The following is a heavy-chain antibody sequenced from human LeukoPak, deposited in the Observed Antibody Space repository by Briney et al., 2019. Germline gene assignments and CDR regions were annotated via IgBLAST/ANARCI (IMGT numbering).Heavy chain of an antibody. CDR1: GGSISSYY. D-gene: IGHD5/OR15-5a*01. CDR2: IYYSGST. CDR3: ARHLSTTGRSFDY. V-gene: IGHV4-59*08. J-gene: IGHJ4*02. Sequence: PSETLSLTCTVSGGSISSYYWSWIRQPPGKGLEWIGYIYYSGSTNYNPSLKSRVTISVDTSKNQFSPKLSSVTAADTAVYYCARHLSTTGRSFDYWGQGTLVTVSS.